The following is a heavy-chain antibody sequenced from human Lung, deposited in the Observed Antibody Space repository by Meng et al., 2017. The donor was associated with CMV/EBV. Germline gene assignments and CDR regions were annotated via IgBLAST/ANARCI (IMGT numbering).Heavy chain of an antibody. CDR1: GFTLDDYA. Sequence: GESLKIPRAAPGFTLDDYAMHWVRQAPGKGLEWVSLISWDGGSTYYADSVKGRFTISRDNSKNSLYLQMNSLRAEDTALYYCAKDIFGGSYSSSSDGMDVWGQGTTVTVSS. CDR3: AKDIFGGSYSSSSDGMDV. J-gene: IGHJ6*02. V-gene: IGHV3-43D*03. D-gene: IGHD6-6*01. CDR2: ISWDGGST.